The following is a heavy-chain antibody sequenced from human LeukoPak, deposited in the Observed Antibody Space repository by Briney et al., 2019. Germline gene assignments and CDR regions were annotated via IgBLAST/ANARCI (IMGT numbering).Heavy chain of an antibody. D-gene: IGHD3-10*01. CDR3: ARDGATMVLTYGMDV. J-gene: IGHJ6*02. CDR2: IWYDGSNK. CDR1: GFTFSSYG. Sequence: GGSLRLSCAASGFTFSSYGMHWVRQAPGKGLEWVAVIWYDGSNKYYADSVKGRFTISRGNSKNTLYLLMKSLRAEYTAVYSCARDGATMVLTYGMDVWGQGTTVTVSS. V-gene: IGHV3-33*01.